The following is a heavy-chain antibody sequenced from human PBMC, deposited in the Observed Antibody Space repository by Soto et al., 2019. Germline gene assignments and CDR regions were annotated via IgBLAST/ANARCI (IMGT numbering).Heavy chain of an antibody. V-gene: IGHV3-9*01. J-gene: IGHJ6*02. CDR3: AKDGYSSGWWVGYYYGMDV. Sequence: ESGGGLVQPGRSLRLSCAASGFTFDDYAMHWVRQAPGKGLEWVSGISWNSGSIGYADSVKGRFTISRDNAKNSLYLQMNSLRAEDTALYYCAKDGYSSGWWVGYYYGMDVWGQGTTVTVSS. CDR2: ISWNSGSI. CDR1: GFTFDDYA. D-gene: IGHD6-19*01.